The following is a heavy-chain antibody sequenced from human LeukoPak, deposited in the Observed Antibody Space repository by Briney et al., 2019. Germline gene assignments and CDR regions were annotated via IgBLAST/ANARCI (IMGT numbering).Heavy chain of an antibody. D-gene: IGHD3-9*01. CDR1: GGTFSSYA. J-gene: IGHJ6*02. V-gene: IGHV1-69*13. CDR3: ARTYDILTGSYYYYGMDV. Sequence: SVKVSCKASGGTFSSYAISWVRQAPGQGLEWMGGIIPIFGAANYAQKFQGRVTITADESTSTAYMELSSLRSEDTAVYYCARTYDILTGSYYYYGMDVWGQGTTVTVSS. CDR2: IIPIFGAA.